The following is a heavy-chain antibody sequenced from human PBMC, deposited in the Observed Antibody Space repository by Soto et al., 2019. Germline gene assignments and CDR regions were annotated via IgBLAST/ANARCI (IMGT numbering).Heavy chain of an antibody. D-gene: IGHD2-15*01. CDR1: GFTFSSYA. J-gene: IGHJ4*02. CDR3: AKGPKVAATNYFDY. Sequence: LRLSCAASGFTFSSYAMSWVRQAPGKGLEWVSAISGSGGSTYYADSVKGRFTISRDNSKNTLYPQMNSLRAEDTAVYYCAKGPKVAATNYFDYWGQGTLVTVSS. V-gene: IGHV3-23*01. CDR2: ISGSGGST.